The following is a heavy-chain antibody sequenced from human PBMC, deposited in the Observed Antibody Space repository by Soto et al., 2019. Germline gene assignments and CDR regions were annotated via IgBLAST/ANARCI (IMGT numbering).Heavy chain of an antibody. Sequence: PSQTLCLTCAMSGVGASSNSAAWGWVRQSPSRGLEWLGRTYYKCNWYNDYAVSIKNRLTINTDTSKTQFSLKLNSVPTQNTAVSDCASVYNYLHVAPADWFDTWGQGTLVTVSS. J-gene: IGHJ5*02. CDR3: ASVYNYLHVAPADWFDT. D-gene: IGHD2-2*01. V-gene: IGHV6-1*01. CDR1: GVGASSNSAA. CDR2: TYYKCNWYN.